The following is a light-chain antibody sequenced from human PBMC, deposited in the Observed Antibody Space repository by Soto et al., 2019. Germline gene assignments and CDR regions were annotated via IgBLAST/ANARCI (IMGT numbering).Light chain of an antibody. V-gene: IGKV1-5*01. J-gene: IGKJ5*01. CDR2: DAS. CDR3: QQYENYWT. Sequence: DIQLTQSPSSVSASVGDRVTITCRASQGISSWLAWYQQIPGKAPKLLIYDASNLESGVPSRFSGSGSGTEFTLTISSLQPEDFAVYYCQQYENYWTFGQGTRLEIK. CDR1: QGISSW.